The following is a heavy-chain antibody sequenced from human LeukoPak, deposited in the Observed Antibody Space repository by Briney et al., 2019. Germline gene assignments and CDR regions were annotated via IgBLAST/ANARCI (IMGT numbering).Heavy chain of an antibody. Sequence: PSETLSLTCAVSGGSISSGGYSWSWIRQPPGKGLEWIGNIYHSGSTYYNPSLKSRVTISVDRSKNQFSLKLSSVTAADTAVYYCASLYGDYADYWGQGTLVTVSS. CDR3: ASLYGDYADY. V-gene: IGHV4-30-2*01. J-gene: IGHJ4*02. CDR2: IYHSGST. CDR1: GGSISSGGYS. D-gene: IGHD4-17*01.